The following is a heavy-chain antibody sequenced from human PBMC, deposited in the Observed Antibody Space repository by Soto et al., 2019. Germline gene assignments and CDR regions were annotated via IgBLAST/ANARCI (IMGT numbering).Heavy chain of an antibody. D-gene: IGHD5-18*01. Sequence: RGESLKISCKGSGYSFTSYWISWVRQMPGKGLEWMGRIDPSDSYTNYSPSFQGHVTISADKSISTAYLQWSSLKASDTAMYYCARGNTATFDAFDIWGQGTMVTVSS. CDR2: IDPSDSYT. CDR1: GYSFTSYW. CDR3: ARGNTATFDAFDI. V-gene: IGHV5-10-1*01. J-gene: IGHJ3*02.